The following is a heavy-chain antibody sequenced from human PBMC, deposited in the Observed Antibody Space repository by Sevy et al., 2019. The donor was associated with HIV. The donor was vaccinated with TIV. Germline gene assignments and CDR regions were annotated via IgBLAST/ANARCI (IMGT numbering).Heavy chain of an antibody. CDR1: GYTFTDYY. J-gene: IGHJ4*02. CDR3: ARDERTASGIGYFDN. D-gene: IGHD1-26*01. Sequence: ASVKVSCKASGYTFTDYYMHWVRQAPGQGLEWMGWINPNTGGTNYAQKFQGRVTLTRDTSITTAYMELSRLRSDDTAFYYCARDERTASGIGYFDNWGQGTLVTVSS. CDR2: INPNTGGT. V-gene: IGHV1-2*02.